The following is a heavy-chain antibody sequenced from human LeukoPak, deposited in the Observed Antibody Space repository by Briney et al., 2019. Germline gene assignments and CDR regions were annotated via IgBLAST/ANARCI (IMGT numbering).Heavy chain of an antibody. CDR1: GYTLTELS. CDR3: ARARDIVVSSNIYYFDY. J-gene: IGHJ4*02. Sequence: ASVKVSCKVSGYTLTELSMHWVRQAPGKGLEWMGGFDPEDGETIYAQKFQGRVTMTEDTSTDTAYMELSSLRSEDTAVYYCARARDIVVSSNIYYFDYWGQGTLVTVSS. V-gene: IGHV1-24*01. CDR2: FDPEDGET. D-gene: IGHD2-2*01.